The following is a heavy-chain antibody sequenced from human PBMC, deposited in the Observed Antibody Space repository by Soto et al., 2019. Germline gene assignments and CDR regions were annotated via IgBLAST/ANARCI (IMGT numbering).Heavy chain of an antibody. Sequence: VESLKISCKGSGYIFTTYWIGWLLQMPGKGLEWMGIIYPGDSDTRYSPSFQGQVTISADKSISTAYLQWSSLKASDTAMYYCARPREVRGLIGFDYWGQGTLVTVSS. V-gene: IGHV5-51*01. J-gene: IGHJ4*02. CDR1: GYIFTTYW. D-gene: IGHD3-10*01. CDR3: ARPREVRGLIGFDY. CDR2: IYPGDSDT.